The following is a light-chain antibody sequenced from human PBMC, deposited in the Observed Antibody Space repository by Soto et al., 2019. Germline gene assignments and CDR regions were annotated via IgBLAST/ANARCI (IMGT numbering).Light chain of an antibody. CDR2: RAS. CDR1: QNIERW. Sequence: DIHMTQSPSTLSSSVGDRVVITCRASQNIERWLAWYQQKPRKAPQLLIYRASFPESGVPQRFSGIGSGTEFPLTITTLQPDYFATYFCQHYTSYPYSFCQGTNL. CDR3: QHYTSYPYS. V-gene: IGKV1-5*03. J-gene: IGKJ2*03.